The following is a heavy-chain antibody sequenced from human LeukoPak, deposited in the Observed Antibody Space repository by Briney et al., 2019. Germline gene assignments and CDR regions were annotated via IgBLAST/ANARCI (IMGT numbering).Heavy chain of an antibody. D-gene: IGHD3-9*01. CDR3: ARDQSTYYDILTPDYYYYGMDV. J-gene: IGHJ6*02. CDR1: GFTFSSYS. CDR2: ISSSSSYI. V-gene: IGHV3-21*01. Sequence: PGGSLRLSCAASGFTFSSYSMNWVRQAPGKGLEWVSSISSSSSYIYYADSVKGRFTISRDNAKNSLYLQMNSLRAEDTAVYYCARDQSTYYDILTPDYYYYGMDVWGQGTTVTVSS.